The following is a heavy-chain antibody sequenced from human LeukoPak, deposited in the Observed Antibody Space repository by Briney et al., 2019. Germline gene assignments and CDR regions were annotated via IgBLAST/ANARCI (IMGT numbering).Heavy chain of an antibody. CDR3: ARDKDYGDYESYYFDY. V-gene: IGHV1-46*01. Sequence: ASVKVSCKASGYTFTSYYMHRVRQAPGQGLEWMGIINPSGGSTSYAQKFQGRVTMTRDTSTSTVYMELSSLRSEDTAVYYCARDKDYGDYESYYFDYWGQGTLVTVSS. D-gene: IGHD4-17*01. J-gene: IGHJ4*02. CDR1: GYTFTSYY. CDR2: INPSGGST.